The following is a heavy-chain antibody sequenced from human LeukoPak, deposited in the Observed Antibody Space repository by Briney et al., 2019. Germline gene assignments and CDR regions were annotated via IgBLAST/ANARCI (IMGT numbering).Heavy chain of an antibody. D-gene: IGHD2-2*01. Sequence: GASVKVSCKASGYTLTGYYMHWVRQAPGQGLEWMGWINPNSGGTNYAQKFQGRVTMTRDTSISTAYMELSRLRSDDTAVYYCARDQGYCSSTSCSLYDFWSGPDYWGQGTLVTVSS. CDR2: INPNSGGT. CDR1: GYTLTGYY. V-gene: IGHV1-2*02. CDR3: ARDQGYCSSTSCSLYDFWSGPDY. J-gene: IGHJ4*02.